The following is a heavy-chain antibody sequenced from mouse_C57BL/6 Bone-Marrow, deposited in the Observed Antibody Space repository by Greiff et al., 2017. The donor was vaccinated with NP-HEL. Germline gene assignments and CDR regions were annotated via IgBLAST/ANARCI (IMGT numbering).Heavy chain of an antibody. CDR3: ARVVSNYEVNFDY. CDR2: INYDGSST. Sequence: EVQLVESEGGLVQPGSSMKLSCTASGFTFSDYYMAWVRQVPEKGLEWVANINYDGSSTYYLDSLKSRFIISRDNAKNILYLQMSSLKSEDTATYYCARVVSNYEVNFDYWGQGTTLTVSS. CDR1: GFTFSDYY. J-gene: IGHJ2*01. V-gene: IGHV5-16*01. D-gene: IGHD2-5*01.